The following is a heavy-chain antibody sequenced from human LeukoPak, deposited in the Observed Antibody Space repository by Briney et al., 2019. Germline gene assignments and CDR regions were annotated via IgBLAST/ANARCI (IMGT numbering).Heavy chain of an antibody. Sequence: ASVKVSCKASGYTFSGYYINWVRQAPGQGLEWMGWINPNSGGTNYAQKFQGRVTMTRDTSISTAYMELSRLRSDDTAVYYCATPLVASPYYYYYMDVWGKGTTVTVSS. V-gene: IGHV1-2*02. CDR2: INPNSGGT. D-gene: IGHD3-10*01. CDR3: ATPLVASPYYYYYMDV. CDR1: GYTFSGYY. J-gene: IGHJ6*03.